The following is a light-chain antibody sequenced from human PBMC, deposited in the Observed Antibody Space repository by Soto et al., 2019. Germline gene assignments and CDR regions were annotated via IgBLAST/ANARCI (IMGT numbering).Light chain of an antibody. Sequence: QPVLTQPPSVSGAPGQKVTISCTRSSSNIGAAYDVHWHQHLPGTAPKLLIYGNNNRPSGVPDRFSGSKSGTSASLAITGLQAEDEAHYYCQSYDSSLSGWVFGGGTKLTVL. V-gene: IGLV1-40*01. J-gene: IGLJ3*02. CDR2: GNN. CDR1: SSNIGAAYD. CDR3: QSYDSSLSGWV.